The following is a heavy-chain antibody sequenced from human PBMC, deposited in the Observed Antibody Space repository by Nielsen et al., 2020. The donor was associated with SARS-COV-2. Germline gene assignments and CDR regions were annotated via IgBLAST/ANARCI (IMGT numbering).Heavy chain of an antibody. CDR2: ISYDGSNK. Sequence: GESLKISCAASGFTFSSYGMHWVRQAPGKGLEWVAVISYDGSNKYYADSVKGRFTISRDNSKNTLYLQMNSLRAEDTAVYYCAKDGPPHSGWYLKPYYYGMDVWGQGTTVTVSS. D-gene: IGHD6-19*01. V-gene: IGHV3-30*18. CDR3: AKDGPPHSGWYLKPYYYGMDV. J-gene: IGHJ6*02. CDR1: GFTFSSYG.